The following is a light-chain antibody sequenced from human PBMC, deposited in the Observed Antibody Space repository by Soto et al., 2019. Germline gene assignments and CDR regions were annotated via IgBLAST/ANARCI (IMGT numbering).Light chain of an antibody. CDR1: SSNFGAGND. CDR2: GNN. V-gene: IGLV1-40*01. J-gene: IGLJ1*01. CDR3: QPYYGSMRGYV. Sequence: QSVLTQPPSVSGAPGQRVTISCTGSSSNFGAGNDVQWYQQLPGTAPKLLIFGNNNRPSGVPDRFSGSKSGTSASLAISGLLAEEDAADYYQPYYGSMRGYVFGTGTKVTVL.